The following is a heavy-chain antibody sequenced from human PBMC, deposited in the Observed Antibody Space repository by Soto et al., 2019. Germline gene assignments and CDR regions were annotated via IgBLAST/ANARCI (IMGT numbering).Heavy chain of an antibody. CDR3: ASTLYYDFGSGYPYYYYYYMDV. D-gene: IGHD3-3*01. CDR1: GGSISSYY. J-gene: IGHJ6*03. V-gene: IGHV4-59*01. Sequence: SETLSLTCTVSGGSISSYYWSWIRQPPGKGLEWIGYIYYSGSTNYNPSLKSRVTISVDTSKNQFSLKLSSVTAADTAVYYCASTLYYDFGSGYPYYYYYYMDVGGKGTTVTVPS. CDR2: IYYSGST.